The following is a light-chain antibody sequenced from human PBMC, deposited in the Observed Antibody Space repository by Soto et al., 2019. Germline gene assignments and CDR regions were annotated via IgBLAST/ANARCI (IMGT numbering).Light chain of an antibody. CDR2: DAS. CDR1: QSVSSY. Sequence: EIVLTQSPATLSLSPGERATLSCRASQSVSSYLAGYQQKPGQAPRLLIYDASNRATGIPARFSGSGSGTDFTLTISSLEPEDFEVYYCQQRSNWPPSFGGGTKVEIK. J-gene: IGKJ4*01. CDR3: QQRSNWPPS. V-gene: IGKV3-11*01.